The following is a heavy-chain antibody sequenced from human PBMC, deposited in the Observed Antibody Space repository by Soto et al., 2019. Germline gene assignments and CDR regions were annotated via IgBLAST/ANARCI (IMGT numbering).Heavy chain of an antibody. CDR2: IYYSGST. CDR1: GGSISSYY. CDR3: ARLPDLEASIDY. V-gene: IGHV4-59*08. J-gene: IGHJ4*02. D-gene: IGHD5-12*01. Sequence: PSETLSLTCTVSGGSISSYYWSWIRQPPGKGLEWIGYIYYSGSTNYNPSLKSRVTISVDTSKNQFSLKLSSVTAADTAVYYCARLPDLEASIDYWGQGTLVTVS.